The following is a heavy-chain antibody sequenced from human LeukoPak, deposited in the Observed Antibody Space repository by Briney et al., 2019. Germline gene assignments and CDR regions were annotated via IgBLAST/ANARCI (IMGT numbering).Heavy chain of an antibody. Sequence: PGGPLRLSCAASGFTVSGNYMSWVRQAPGKGLEWVSVIYSGGSTHYADSVKGRFTISRDNSKNTLYLQMNSLRAEDTAVYYCAGRGPVPPYYYYGMDVWGQGTTVTVSS. CDR1: GFTVSGNY. V-gene: IGHV3-53*01. CDR3: AGRGPVPPYYYYGMDV. CDR2: IYSGGST. J-gene: IGHJ6*02. D-gene: IGHD2-2*01.